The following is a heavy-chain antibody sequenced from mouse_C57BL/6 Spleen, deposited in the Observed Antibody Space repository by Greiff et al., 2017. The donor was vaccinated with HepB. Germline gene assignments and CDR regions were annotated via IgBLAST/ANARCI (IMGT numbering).Heavy chain of an antibody. CDR1: GYTFTSYW. CDR3: ARLGDYDGDWYFDV. V-gene: IGHV1-53*01. Sequence: QVQLQQPGTELVKPGASVKLSCKASGYTFTSYWMHWVKQRPGQGLEWIGNINPSNGGTNYNEKFKSKATLAVDKSSSTAYMQLSSLTSEDSAVYYSARLGDYDGDWYFDVWGTGTTVTVSS. J-gene: IGHJ1*03. CDR2: INPSNGGT. D-gene: IGHD2-4*01.